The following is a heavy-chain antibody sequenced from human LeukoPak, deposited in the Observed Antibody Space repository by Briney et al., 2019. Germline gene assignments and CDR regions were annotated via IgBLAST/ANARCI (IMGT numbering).Heavy chain of an antibody. CDR3: AKGVPGYCSSTSCSDYDILTGFDY. CDR1: GFTFDDYA. V-gene: IGHV3-9*01. Sequence: GGSLRLSCAASGFTFDDYAMHWDRQAPGKGLGWVSGISWNSGSIGYADSVKGRFTISRDNAKNSLYLQMNSLRAEDTALYYCAKGVPGYCSSTSCSDYDILTGFDYWGQGTLVTVSS. CDR2: ISWNSGSI. J-gene: IGHJ4*02. D-gene: IGHD2-2*01.